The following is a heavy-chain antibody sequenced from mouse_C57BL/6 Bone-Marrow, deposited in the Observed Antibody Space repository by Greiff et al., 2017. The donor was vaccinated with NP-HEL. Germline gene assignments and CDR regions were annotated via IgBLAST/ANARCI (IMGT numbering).Heavy chain of an antibody. V-gene: IGHV5-12*01. J-gene: IGHJ4*01. CDR2: ISNGGGST. Sequence: EVKLVESGGGLVQPGGSLKLSCAASGFTFSDYYMYWVRQTPEKRLEWVAYISNGGGSTYYPDTVKGRFTISRDNANNTLYLQMSRLKSEDTAMYYSANRGRGRRDCTFDYWGQGTSVTVSS. CDR3: ANRGRGRRDCTFDY. CDR1: GFTFSDYY. D-gene: IGHD3-3*01.